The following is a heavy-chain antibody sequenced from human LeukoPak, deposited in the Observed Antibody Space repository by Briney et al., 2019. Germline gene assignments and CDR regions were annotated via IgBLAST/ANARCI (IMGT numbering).Heavy chain of an antibody. J-gene: IGHJ4*02. Sequence: SETLSLTCAVSGGSFSGYYWTWIRQPPGKGLEWIGEINHSGSANYNPSLKSRVTISLDTSKNQFSLNLSSVTAADTAVYYCARGQGTVTTHLGQGTLVTVSS. D-gene: IGHD4-17*01. CDR3: ARGQGTVTTH. CDR2: INHSGSA. V-gene: IGHV4-34*01. CDR1: GGSFSGYY.